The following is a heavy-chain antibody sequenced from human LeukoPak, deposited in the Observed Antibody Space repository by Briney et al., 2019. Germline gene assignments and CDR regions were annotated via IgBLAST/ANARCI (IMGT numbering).Heavy chain of an antibody. Sequence: ASVKVSCKTSGYTFTDYYIHWMRQAPGQGLEWMGWINPNSGGTNYAQKFQGRVTMTRDTSISTAYMELSRLRSDDTAVYYCASMDIVVVPAAFSGEDWFDPWGQGTLVTVSS. J-gene: IGHJ5*02. CDR1: GYTFTDYY. CDR2: INPNSGGT. CDR3: ASMDIVVVPAAFSGEDWFDP. D-gene: IGHD2-2*03. V-gene: IGHV1-2*02.